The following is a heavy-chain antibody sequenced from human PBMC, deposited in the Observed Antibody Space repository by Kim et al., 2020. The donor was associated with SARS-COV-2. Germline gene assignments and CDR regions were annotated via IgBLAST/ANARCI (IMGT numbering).Heavy chain of an antibody. V-gene: IGHV1-69*13. CDR1: GGTFSSYA. CDR3: ARAADHFLEWLFFPGGGVASDYYYYYGMDV. D-gene: IGHD3-3*01. Sequence: SVKVSCKASGGTFSSYAISWVRQAPGQGLEWMGGIIPIFGTANYAQKFQGRVTITADESTSTAYMELSSLRSEDTAVYYCARAADHFLEWLFFPGGGVASDYYYYYGMDVWGQGTTVTVSS. CDR2: IIPIFGTA. J-gene: IGHJ6*02.